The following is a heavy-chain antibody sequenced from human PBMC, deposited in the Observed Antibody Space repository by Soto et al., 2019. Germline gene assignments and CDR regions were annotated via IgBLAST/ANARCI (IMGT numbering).Heavy chain of an antibody. CDR3: ARPLPQNYDSRGIDAFDI. J-gene: IGHJ3*02. D-gene: IGHD3-22*01. CDR1: GYSFTSYW. V-gene: IGHV5-51*03. CDR2: IYPGDSDT. Sequence: EVQLVQSGAEVKKPGESLKISCKGSGYSFTSYWIGWVRQMPGKGLEWMGIIYPGDSDTRYSPSFQGQVTISADKSISTAYLQWSSLKASDTAMYYCARPLPQNYDSRGIDAFDIWGQGTMVTVSS.